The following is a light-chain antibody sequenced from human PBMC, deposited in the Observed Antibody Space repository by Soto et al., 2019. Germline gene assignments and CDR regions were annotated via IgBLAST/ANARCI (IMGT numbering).Light chain of an antibody. Sequence: QSALTQPASVSGSPGQSITISCTGTSSDVGGYNYVSWYQQHPDKAPKVMIYDVSNRPSGVSNRFSGSKSGNTASLTISGLQAEDEADYYCSSYTSSSTPVFGGGTKLTVL. J-gene: IGLJ2*01. V-gene: IGLV2-14*01. CDR3: SSYTSSSTPV. CDR2: DVS. CDR1: SSDVGGYNY.